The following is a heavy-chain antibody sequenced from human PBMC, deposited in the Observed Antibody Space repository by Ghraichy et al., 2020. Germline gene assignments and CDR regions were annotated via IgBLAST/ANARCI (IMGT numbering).Heavy chain of an antibody. CDR2: ISYDGSNR. Sequence: GGSLRLSCAASGITFSGYAMHWVRQAPCKGLEWVAVISYDGSNRYYADLVKGRFIISRDNSRNTLYLELNSLRAEDTALYYCTRDLHCSGASCFSARYFDLWGRGTLVTVSS. J-gene: IGHJ2*01. V-gene: IGHV3-30*04. CDR1: GITFSGYA. D-gene: IGHD2-15*01. CDR3: TRDLHCSGASCFSARYFDL.